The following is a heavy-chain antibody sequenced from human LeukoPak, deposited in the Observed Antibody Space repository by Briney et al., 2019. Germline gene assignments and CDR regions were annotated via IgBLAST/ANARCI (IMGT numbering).Heavy chain of an antibody. V-gene: IGHV3-15*01. CDR1: GFTFSNAW. CDR2: IKSKTDGGTT. CDR3: TTDPSMIVVVTPFDY. D-gene: IGHD3-22*01. Sequence: GGSLRLSCAASGFTFSNAWMSWVRQAPGKGLEWVGRIKSKTDGGTTDYAAPVKGRFTISRDDSKNTLYLQMNSLKTKDTAVYYCTTDPSMIVVVTPFDYWGQGTLVTVSS. J-gene: IGHJ4*02.